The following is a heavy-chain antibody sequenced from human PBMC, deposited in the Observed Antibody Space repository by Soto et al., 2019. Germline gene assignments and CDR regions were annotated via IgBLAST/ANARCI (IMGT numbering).Heavy chain of an antibody. D-gene: IGHD2-2*01. CDR2: ISGSGGST. J-gene: IGHJ4*02. CDR3: AKEGGYCSSTRCITAIFDY. Sequence: VQLLESGGGLVQPGGSLRLSCAASGFTFSSYAMSWVRQAPGKGLEWVSAISGSGGSTYYADSVKGRFTISRDNSKNTLYLQMNSLRGEDTAVYYCAKEGGYCSSTRCITAIFDYWGQGTLVTVSS. V-gene: IGHV3-23*01. CDR1: GFTFSSYA.